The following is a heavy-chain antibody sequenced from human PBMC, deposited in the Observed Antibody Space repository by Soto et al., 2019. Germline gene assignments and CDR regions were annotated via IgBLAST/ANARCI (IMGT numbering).Heavy chain of an antibody. D-gene: IGHD4-17*01. CDR1: GGSIDSNLYY. CDR3: ASPRALYDYGDYTDYYYFDY. CDR2: IYYSGTT. Sequence: QLHLQESGPGLVKPSETLSLTCTVSGGSIDSNLYYWSWIRQPPGKPLEWIGTIYYSGTTDFNPSLQSRVTISVDTSKNQFSLKLSPVTAADTAVYICASPRALYDYGDYTDYYYFDYWGQGTLVTVSS. J-gene: IGHJ4*02. V-gene: IGHV4-39*01.